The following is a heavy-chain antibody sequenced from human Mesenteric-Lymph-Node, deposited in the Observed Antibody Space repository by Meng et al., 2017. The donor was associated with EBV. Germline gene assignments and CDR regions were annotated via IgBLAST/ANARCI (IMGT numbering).Heavy chain of an antibody. CDR1: GFSLSTSGVG. CDR2: IYWDDDK. V-gene: IGHV2-5*02. J-gene: IGHJ5*02. Sequence: TLKVFGPPLVQPTQTLTLTCTFSGFSLSTSGVGVGWIRQPPGKALEWLALIYWDDDKRYSPSLKTRLTITKDTSENQVVLTMTNMDPVDAATYYCAHRTSNCFDPWGQGTLVTVSS. CDR3: AHRTSNCFDP.